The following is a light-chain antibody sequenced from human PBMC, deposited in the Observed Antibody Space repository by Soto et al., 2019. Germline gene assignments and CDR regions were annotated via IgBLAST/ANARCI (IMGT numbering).Light chain of an antibody. J-gene: IGLJ2*01. CDR1: SSNIGSNT. CDR3: AAWDDSVNGVL. V-gene: IGLV1-44*01. CDR2: SNN. Sequence: QSVLTQPPSASGTPGQRVTISCSGSSSNIGSNTVNWYQQLPGTAPKLLIYSNNERPSGVPDRFSGSKSGTSASLAISGLQSEDEADYYCAAWDDSVNGVLFGGGTKVTVL.